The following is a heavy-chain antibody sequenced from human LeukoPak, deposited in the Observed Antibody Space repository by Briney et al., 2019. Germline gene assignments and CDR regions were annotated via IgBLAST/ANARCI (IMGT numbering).Heavy chain of an antibody. V-gene: IGHV3-9*01. CDR2: ICYNGGSI. Sequence: GGSLRLSCAASGFTFDNYAMHWVRQAPSKGLEWVAVICYNGGSIDYADSVKGRFTISRDNAKNSLYLQMNSLRVEDTAFYYCAKDNRRHYTSGPNPDSLHWGQGALVTVSS. CDR1: GFTFDNYA. D-gene: IGHD6-19*01. J-gene: IGHJ4*02. CDR3: AKDNRRHYTSGPNPDSLH.